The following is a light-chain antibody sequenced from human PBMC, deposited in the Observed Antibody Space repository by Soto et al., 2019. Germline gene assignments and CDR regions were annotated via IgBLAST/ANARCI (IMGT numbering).Light chain of an antibody. J-gene: IGKJ3*01. V-gene: IGKV3-20*01. CDR1: QRVSSKY. Sequence: DMVLTRSPGTLSLSPGERATLSCRASQRVSSKYLAWYQQKPGQAPRVLIYGASIRASVIPERLRGGGSGTNFTVTIPRLKPEDFAVDYCQQYGSSCFTFGLGTKVPIK. CDR2: GAS. CDR3: QQYGSSCFT.